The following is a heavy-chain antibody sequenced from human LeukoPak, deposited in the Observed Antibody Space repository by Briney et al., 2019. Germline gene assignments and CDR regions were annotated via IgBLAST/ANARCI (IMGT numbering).Heavy chain of an antibody. CDR2: ISGSGGST. CDR1: GFTFSSYA. Sequence: PGGSLRLSCAASGFTFSSYAMSWVRQAPGKGLEWVSAISGSGGSTYYADSVKGRFTISRDNSKNTLYLQMNSLRAEDTAVYYCAKGIGSSGYYQYYFDYWGQGTLVTVSP. J-gene: IGHJ4*02. D-gene: IGHD3-22*01. V-gene: IGHV3-23*01. CDR3: AKGIGSSGYYQYYFDY.